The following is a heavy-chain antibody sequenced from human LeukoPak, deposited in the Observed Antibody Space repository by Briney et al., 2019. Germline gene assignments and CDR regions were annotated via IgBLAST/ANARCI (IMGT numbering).Heavy chain of an antibody. CDR3: ARALAPFGSGSYAFDC. D-gene: IGHD3-10*01. CDR2: AYNCNA. J-gene: IGHJ4*02. CDR1: GYTFTSYG. V-gene: IGHV1-18*04. Sequence: ASVKVSCKASGYTFTSYGISWVRQAPGQGLEWMGCAYNCNANYAQKVQGRVTMTTDTSTSTAYMELRSLRSEDTAVYYCARALAPFGSGSYAFDCWGQGTLVTVSS.